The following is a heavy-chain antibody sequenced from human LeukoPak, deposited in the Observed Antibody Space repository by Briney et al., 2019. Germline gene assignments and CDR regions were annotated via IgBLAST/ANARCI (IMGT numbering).Heavy chain of an antibody. CDR3: ASSSWYGGFDY. Sequence: GGALRLSCAASGFTVSNNHVNGVRQAPGKGLEWVSVIHSADTTYYADSVTGRFTISRTNSKKTLYLQMNSLRAEDTAVYYCASSSWYGGFDYWGQGTLVTVSS. D-gene: IGHD6-13*01. CDR2: IHSADTT. J-gene: IGHJ4*02. V-gene: IGHV3-53*01. CDR1: GFTVSNNH.